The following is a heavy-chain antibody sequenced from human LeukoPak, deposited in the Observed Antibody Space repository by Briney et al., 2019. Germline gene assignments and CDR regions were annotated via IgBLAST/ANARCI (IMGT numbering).Heavy chain of an antibody. CDR1: GGSISSSN. Sequence: PSETLSLTCAVSGGSISSSNWWSWVRQAPGKGLEWVSTISDNGAGTYYADSVKGRFTVSRDNSKNTLYLQMNSLRAEDTAVYYCAKGRLGELSLALAWGQGTLVTVSS. V-gene: IGHV3-23*01. CDR2: ISDNGAGT. D-gene: IGHD3-16*02. J-gene: IGHJ5*02. CDR3: AKGRLGELSLALA.